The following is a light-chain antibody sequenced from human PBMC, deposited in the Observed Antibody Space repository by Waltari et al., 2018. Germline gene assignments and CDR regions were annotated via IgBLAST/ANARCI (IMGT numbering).Light chain of an antibody. Sequence: EIVLTQSPGTPSLSPGERATLSSRASQGVCGNNLVWYQQKPAPAPRLLIHGASSRATGIPDRFSGSGSGTDFTLTISRLEPEDFAVYYCQQYGRSWNTFGQGTKLEIK. CDR1: QGVCGNN. V-gene: IGKV3-20*01. CDR2: GAS. J-gene: IGKJ2*01. CDR3: QQYGRSWNT.